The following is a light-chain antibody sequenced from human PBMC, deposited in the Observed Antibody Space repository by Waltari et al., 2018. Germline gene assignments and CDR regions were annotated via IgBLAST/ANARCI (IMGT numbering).Light chain of an antibody. CDR2: WAS. V-gene: IGKV4-1*01. J-gene: IGKJ2*01. CDR3: QQDYSSPHT. CDR1: QSVLYSSINKNY. Sequence: DIVMTQSPDSLAVSLGERATINCKSSQSVLYSSINKNYLAWYQQKPGQPPKLLIYWASTRESGVPDRFSGSGSGTEFTLTSSSLQAEDVAVYYCQQDYSSPHTFGQGTKLEI.